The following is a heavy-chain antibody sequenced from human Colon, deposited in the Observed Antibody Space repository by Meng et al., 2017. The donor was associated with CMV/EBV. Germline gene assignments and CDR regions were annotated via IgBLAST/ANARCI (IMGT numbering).Heavy chain of an antibody. Sequence: ESGSTPVKPPTTLTLTCTFSGFSLSIRGGGVGWIRQPPGKALEWLALIYWDDDKRYSPSLKSRLTITKDTSKNQVVLTMTNMDPVDTATYYCAHRMGRIAARVFDYWGQGTLVTVSS. J-gene: IGHJ4*02. CDR1: GFSLSIRGGG. V-gene: IGHV2-5*02. D-gene: IGHD6-6*01. CDR2: IYWDDDK. CDR3: AHRMGRIAARVFDY.